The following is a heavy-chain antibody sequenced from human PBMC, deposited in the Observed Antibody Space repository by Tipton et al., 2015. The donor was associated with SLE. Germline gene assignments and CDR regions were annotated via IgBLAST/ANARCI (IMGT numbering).Heavy chain of an antibody. D-gene: IGHD7-27*01. CDR2: INHSGNT. V-gene: IGHV4-34*01. CDR1: GGSFSGYY. J-gene: IGHJ6*02. CDR3: ARLNWGYGMDV. Sequence: TLSLTCAVYGGSFSGYYWSWIRQPPGKGLEWIGEINHSGNTNYNPSLKSRVTISVDTSKNQFSLKLSSVTAADTAVYYCARLNWGYGMDVWGQGTTVTVSS.